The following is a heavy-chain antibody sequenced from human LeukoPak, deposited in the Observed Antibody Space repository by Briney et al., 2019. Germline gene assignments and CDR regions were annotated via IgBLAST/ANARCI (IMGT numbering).Heavy chain of an antibody. CDR2: INHSGTT. V-gene: IGHV4-34*01. CDR3: ARGGTRRRIVVVPAAISWFDP. Sequence: PSETLSLTCAVYGGSFSGYYWSWIRQPPGKGLEWIGEINHSGTTNYNPSLKSRVTISVDTSKNQFSLKLSSVTAADTAVYYCARGGTRRRIVVVPAAISWFDPWGQGTLVTVSS. J-gene: IGHJ5*02. CDR1: GGSFSGYY. D-gene: IGHD2-2*01.